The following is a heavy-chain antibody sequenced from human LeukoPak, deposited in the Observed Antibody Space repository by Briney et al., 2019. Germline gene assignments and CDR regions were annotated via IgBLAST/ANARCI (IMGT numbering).Heavy chain of an antibody. J-gene: IGHJ4*02. D-gene: IGHD3/OR15-3a*01. CDR3: ARDSRCHDFWTGYVDY. V-gene: IGHV4-4*07. Sequence: PSETLSLTCTVSGGSISFYYWAWIRQSAGKGLEWIGRIYAGGNTNYNPSLKSRATLSIDTSKNQFSLMLTSVTAADTAIYYCARDSRCHDFWTGYVDYWGQGILVTVSS. CDR2: IYAGGNT. CDR1: GGSISFYY.